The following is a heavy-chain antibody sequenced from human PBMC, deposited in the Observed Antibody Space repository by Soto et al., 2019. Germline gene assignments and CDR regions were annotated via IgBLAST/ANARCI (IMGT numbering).Heavy chain of an antibody. Sequence: ASVKVSCKASGYTFTSYAMHWVRHAPGQGLEWMGWISAYNGNTHYEEKLQGRVTLTTDTSTSTAYMELRSLRSDDTAVYFCARGGQWDFLSDYWGQGTLVTVSS. CDR3: ARGGQWDFLSDY. V-gene: IGHV1-18*01. D-gene: IGHD1-26*01. J-gene: IGHJ4*02. CDR2: ISAYNGNT. CDR1: GYTFTSYA.